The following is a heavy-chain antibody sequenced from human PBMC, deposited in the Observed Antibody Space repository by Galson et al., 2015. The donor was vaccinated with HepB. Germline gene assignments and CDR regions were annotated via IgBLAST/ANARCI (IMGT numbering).Heavy chain of an antibody. D-gene: IGHD2/OR15-2a*01. CDR3: ARGLLKPFDS. Sequence: SLRLSCAASGFTFSSYTMNWVRQAPGKGLEWVSYINTIGSAIYYADSVKGRFTISRDNAKNSLYLQLNSLRDDDTAVYYCARGLLKPFDSWGQGTLVTVSS. CDR1: GFTFSSYT. CDR2: INTIGSAI. V-gene: IGHV3-48*02. J-gene: IGHJ4*02.